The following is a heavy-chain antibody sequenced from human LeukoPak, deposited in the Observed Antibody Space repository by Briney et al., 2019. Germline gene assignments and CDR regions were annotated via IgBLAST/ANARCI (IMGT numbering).Heavy chain of an antibody. CDR3: ARVTVGAFATGAFDI. CDR1: GFTFSSYA. J-gene: IGHJ3*02. CDR2: ISSNGGST. V-gene: IGHV3-64*01. D-gene: IGHD1-26*01. Sequence: GGSLRLSCAASGFTFSSYAMHWVRQAPGKGLEYVSAISSNGGSTYYANSVKGRFTISRDNSKNTLYLQMGSLRAEDMAVYYCARVTVGAFATGAFDIWGQGTMVTVSS.